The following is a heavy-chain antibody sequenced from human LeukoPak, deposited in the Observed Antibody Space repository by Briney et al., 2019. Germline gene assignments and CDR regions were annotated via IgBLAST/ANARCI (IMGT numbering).Heavy chain of an antibody. CDR3: ARFLSYMVRGVRYYYGMDV. Sequence: GASVKVSCTASGYTFTSYDINWVRQATGQGLEWMGWMNPNIGNTGCAKKYQRKVTMTRTTSISTVYMELSSLRSDDTAVYYCARFLSYMVRGVRYYYGMDVWGQGTTVTLSS. CDR1: GYTFTSYD. V-gene: IGHV1-8*01. J-gene: IGHJ6*02. D-gene: IGHD3-10*01. CDR2: MNPNIGNT.